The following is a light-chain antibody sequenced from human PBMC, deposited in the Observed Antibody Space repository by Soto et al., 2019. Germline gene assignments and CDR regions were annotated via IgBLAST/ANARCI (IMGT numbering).Light chain of an antibody. CDR2: GDT. Sequence: QSVLTQPPSVSGAPGQRVTISCTGSSSNIGAGYDVHWYQQLPGTAPKLLIYGDTNRPSGVPDRFSGSKSATSASLAITGLQAEDEADYYCQSYESSPSGYVFGTGTNVTVL. CDR3: QSYESSPSGYV. V-gene: IGLV1-40*01. J-gene: IGLJ1*01. CDR1: SSNIGAGYD.